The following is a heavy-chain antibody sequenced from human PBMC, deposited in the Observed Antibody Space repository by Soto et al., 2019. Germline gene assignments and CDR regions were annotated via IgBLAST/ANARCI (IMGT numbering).Heavy chain of an antibody. CDR2: ISGSGGGT. J-gene: IGHJ4*02. V-gene: IGHV3-23*01. Sequence: EVQLLESGGGLVQPGGSLRLSCAASGFTFSNYAMSWVRQAPGMGLEWVAGISGSGGGTYYADFVKGRFTISRDNSKNPLYLQMNSLRDEDTTVYYCAKVGRYSYGYEASYFDYWGQGILVTVSS. CDR1: GFTFSNYA. D-gene: IGHD5-18*01. CDR3: AKVGRYSYGYEASYFDY.